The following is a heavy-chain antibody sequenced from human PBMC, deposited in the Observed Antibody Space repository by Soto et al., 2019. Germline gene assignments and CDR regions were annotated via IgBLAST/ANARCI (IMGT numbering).Heavy chain of an antibody. Sequence: QLQLQESGPGLVRPSGTLSLTCAASGGFTSTKNGWGWVRQPPGKGLEWIGDAYHSGSTEYNPSLKSRVSISVDKSKNQISLKLTSATAADTAVYYCARSPPSSYYGGSGTFDYWGQGTLVTVSS. CDR2: AYHSGST. CDR3: ARSPPSSYYGGSGTFDY. D-gene: IGHD3-10*01. J-gene: IGHJ4*02. CDR1: GGFTSTKNG. V-gene: IGHV4-4*02.